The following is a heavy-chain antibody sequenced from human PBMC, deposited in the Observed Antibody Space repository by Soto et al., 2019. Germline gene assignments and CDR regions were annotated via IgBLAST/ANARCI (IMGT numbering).Heavy chain of an antibody. D-gene: IGHD4-17*01. CDR3: ARVSRRLRYIDY. CDR1: CGSISSGDYY. CDR2: IYYSGST. J-gene: IGHJ4*02. V-gene: IGHV4-30-4*01. Sequence: SETLSLTCTVSCGSISSGDYYWGWIRQPPGKGLEWIGYIYYSGSTYYNPSLKSRVTISVDTSKNQFSLKLSSVTAADTAVYYCARVSRRLRYIDYWGQGTLVTVSS.